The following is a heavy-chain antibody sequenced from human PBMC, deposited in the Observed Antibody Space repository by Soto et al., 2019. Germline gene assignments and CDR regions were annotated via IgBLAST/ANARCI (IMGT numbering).Heavy chain of an antibody. CDR2: IIPMFGIP. CDR3: ARVGTSGWLKVAYDV. V-gene: IGHV1-69*01. CDR1: GGTLNKHA. D-gene: IGHD6-13*01. Sequence: QVQLVQSGAEVKKPGSSVKVSCKASGGTLNKHAITWVRRAPGQGLEWLGGIIPMFGIPNYPQKFQGRVTMTADDCTNTSHMELHSLTSDDTAVYYCARVGTSGWLKVAYDVWGQGTMVTVSS. J-gene: IGHJ3*01.